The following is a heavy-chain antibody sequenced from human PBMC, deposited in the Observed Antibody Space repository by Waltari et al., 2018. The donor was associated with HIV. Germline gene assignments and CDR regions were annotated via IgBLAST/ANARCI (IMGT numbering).Heavy chain of an antibody. Sequence: EVQLVASVLGLVKLGAHLRLSCAAAGFSLTNAWMSWVRQAPGKGLEWVGRIKSEDDGGTTDYAAPVKGRFTISRDDSKNALYLQMNSLKTEDTALYYCTSTGGGITDYWGQGTLVTVSS. CDR2: IKSEDDGGTT. D-gene: IGHD2-15*01. V-gene: IGHV3-15*01. CDR1: GFSLTNAW. J-gene: IGHJ4*02. CDR3: TSTGGGITDY.